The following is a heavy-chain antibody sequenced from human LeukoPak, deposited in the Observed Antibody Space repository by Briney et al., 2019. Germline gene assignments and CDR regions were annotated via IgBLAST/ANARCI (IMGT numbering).Heavy chain of an antibody. D-gene: IGHD1-26*01. J-gene: IGHJ4*02. CDR3: ARGVEAATTYYFDY. CDR2: IYYSGST. CDR1: GGPISSYY. Sequence: SETLSLTCTVSGGPISSYYWSWIRQPPGKGLEWIGYIYYSGSTNYNPSLKSRVTISVDRSKNQFSLKLSSVTAADTAVYYCARGVEAATTYYFDYWGQGTLVTVSS. V-gene: IGHV4-59*12.